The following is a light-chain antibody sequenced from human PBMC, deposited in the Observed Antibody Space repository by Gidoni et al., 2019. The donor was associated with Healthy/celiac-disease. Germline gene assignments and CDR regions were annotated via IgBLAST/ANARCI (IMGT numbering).Light chain of an antibody. Sequence: DIKMTQSPSSLSASVGDRVTITCRASQSISSYLNWYQQKPGKAPKLLIYAASSLQSGVPSRFSGSGSGTDFTLTISSLQPEDFATYYCQQSYSTPPTFGGXTKVEIK. CDR1: QSISSY. CDR3: QQSYSTPPT. J-gene: IGKJ4*01. V-gene: IGKV1-39*01. CDR2: AAS.